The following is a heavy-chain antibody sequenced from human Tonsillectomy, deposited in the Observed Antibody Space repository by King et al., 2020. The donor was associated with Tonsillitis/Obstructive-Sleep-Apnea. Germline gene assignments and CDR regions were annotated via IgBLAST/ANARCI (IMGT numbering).Heavy chain of an antibody. D-gene: IGHD2-15*01. CDR1: GYTFTNYA. J-gene: IGHJ2*01. V-gene: IGHV7-4-1*02. Sequence: QLVQSGTELKKPGASVKVSCKASGYTFTNYAMNWVRQAPGQGLEWMGWINTNTGNPTYAQGVTGGFVFSLETSINTAYLQISSLQAEDTAVYYCARKAYCSGGSCYSNFDLWGRGTLVTVSS. CDR2: INTNTGNP. CDR3: ARKAYCSGGSCYSNFDL.